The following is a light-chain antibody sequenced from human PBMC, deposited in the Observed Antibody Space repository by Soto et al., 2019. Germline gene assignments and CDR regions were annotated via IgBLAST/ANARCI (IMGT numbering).Light chain of an antibody. CDR1: SGDVGSYNS. V-gene: IGLV2-8*01. Sequence: QSALTQPASVSGSPGQSISVSCTGSSGDVGSYNSVSWYQQHPGKAPRLMIYEVNKRPSGVPDRFSGSKSGYTASLTVSGLQTEDEAFYYCSSSAGIYHYLVFGGGTKVTVL. CDR2: EVN. CDR3: SSSAGIYHYLV. J-gene: IGLJ3*02.